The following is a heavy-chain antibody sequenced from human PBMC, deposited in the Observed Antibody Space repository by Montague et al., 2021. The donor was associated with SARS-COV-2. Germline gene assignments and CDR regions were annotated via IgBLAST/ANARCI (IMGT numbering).Heavy chain of an antibody. CDR3: ARGYSSNYYGARWFDP. D-gene: IGHD6-19*01. V-gene: IGHV4-59*01. J-gene: IGHJ5*02. CDR1: GHSISSYY. CDR2: IYHSGGT. Sequence: SETLSLTCSVSGHSISSYYWSWIRQSPGKGLEWIGHIYHSGGTIYNPSLNRRVAISLDTSKNQFSLKLTTVTAADTALYYCARGYSSNYYGARWFDPWGQGTLVTVSS.